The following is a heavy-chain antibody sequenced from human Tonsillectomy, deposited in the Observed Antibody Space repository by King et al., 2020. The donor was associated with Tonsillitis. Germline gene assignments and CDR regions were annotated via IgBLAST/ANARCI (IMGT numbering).Heavy chain of an antibody. J-gene: IGHJ5*02. CDR3: ARDLTYCSGGSCYFRGGWFDP. V-gene: IGHV4-59*01. Sequence: QLQESGPGLVKPSETLSLTCTVSGDSISSYYWSWIRQPPGKGLEWIGYIYYSGSTNYNLSLKSRVTISVDTSKNQFSLKLSSVTAADTAVYYCARDLTYCSGGSCYFRGGWFDPWGQGTLVTVSS. D-gene: IGHD2-15*01. CDR1: GDSISSYY. CDR2: IYYSGST.